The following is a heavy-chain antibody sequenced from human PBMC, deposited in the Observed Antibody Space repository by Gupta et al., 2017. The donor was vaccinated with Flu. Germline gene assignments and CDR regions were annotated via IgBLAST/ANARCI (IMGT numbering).Heavy chain of an antibody. Sequence: SWARLPPGKGPEWVANINRDGSATYYVDSVKGRFTISRDNAKNSLFLQMSSLRAEDTALYYCARYTYSYGLDVWGQGTTVTVFS. J-gene: IGHJ6*02. CDR3: ARYTYSYGLDV. CDR2: INRDGSAT. V-gene: IGHV3-7*01.